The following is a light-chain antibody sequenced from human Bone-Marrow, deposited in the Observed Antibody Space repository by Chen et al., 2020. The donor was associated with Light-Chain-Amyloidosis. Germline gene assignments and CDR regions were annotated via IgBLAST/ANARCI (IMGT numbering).Light chain of an antibody. V-gene: IGLV2-8*01. CDR1: SSYIGSYDY. CDR2: EVN. J-gene: IGLJ3*02. CDR3: TSYAGSNNLGV. Sequence: QSALTQPPSASGSLGQSVTISCTGTSSYIGSYDYVSCYQQHPGKAPNLIIFEVNRRHSGVPDRFSGFKSGNTASLTFSGLQAEDEDDYYCTSYAGSNNLGVFGGGTKLPVL.